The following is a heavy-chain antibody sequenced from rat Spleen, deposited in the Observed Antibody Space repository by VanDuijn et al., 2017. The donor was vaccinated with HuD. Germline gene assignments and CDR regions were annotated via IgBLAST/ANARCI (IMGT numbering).Heavy chain of an antibody. CDR3: ARQGTRWYYFDY. J-gene: IGHJ2*01. CDR2: ISYDGSSP. Sequence: EVQLVESNGGLVQPGRSLKLSCAASGFTFSDYFMAWVRQAPTKGLEWVATISYDGSSPYYRDSVKGRLTISRDNTKSTLYLQMDSLRSEDTATYYCARQGTRWYYFDYWGQGVMVTVSS. D-gene: IGHD1-1*01. CDR1: GFTFSDYF. V-gene: IGHV5-29*01.